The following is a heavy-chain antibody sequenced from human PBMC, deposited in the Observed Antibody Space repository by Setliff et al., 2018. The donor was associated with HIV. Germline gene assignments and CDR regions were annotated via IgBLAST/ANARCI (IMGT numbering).Heavy chain of an antibody. Sequence: KTSETLSLTCTVSGGSISSGGYYWSWIRQHPGKGLEWIGYIYYSGRTYYNPSLKSRVTISVDTSEIQFSLKLSSATAADTAVYYCARYCGGDCYPSAYYMDVWGKGTTVTVSS. CDR1: GGSISSGGYY. V-gene: IGHV4-31*03. J-gene: IGHJ6*03. CDR2: IYYSGRT. CDR3: ARYCGGDCYPSAYYMDV. D-gene: IGHD2-21*01.